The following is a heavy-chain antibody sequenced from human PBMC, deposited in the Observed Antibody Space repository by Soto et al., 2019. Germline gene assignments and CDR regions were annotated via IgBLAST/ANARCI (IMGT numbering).Heavy chain of an antibody. V-gene: IGHV1-69*01. CDR1: GGTFSRHA. D-gene: IGHD5-12*01. CDR3: ARAPLEMATSYFDY. Sequence: QVQLVQSGAEVRKPGSSVKVSCKASGGTFSRHAISWVRQAPGQGLEWMGGIIPIFGTANHAQKFQGRVTIIADESTSTVYMELSSLRSEDTAMYYCARAPLEMATSYFDYWGQGTLVTVSS. CDR2: IIPIFGTA. J-gene: IGHJ4*02.